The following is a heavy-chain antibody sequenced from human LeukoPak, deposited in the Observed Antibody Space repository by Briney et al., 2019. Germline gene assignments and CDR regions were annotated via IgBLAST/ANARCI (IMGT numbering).Heavy chain of an antibody. CDR2: ISFDGKKE. V-gene: IGHV3-30*04. J-gene: IGHJ6*03. CDR3: ARASMATINYYYFYMDA. Sequence: PGGSLRLSCEASGFRLTKYAMHWVRPAPGRGLAWVGVISFDGKKELYADSVKGRFTISRDNSKNALFLQMNSLQTDDTAIYYCARASMATINYYYFYMDAWGKGTTVTVS. CDR1: GFRLTKYA. D-gene: IGHD5-24*01.